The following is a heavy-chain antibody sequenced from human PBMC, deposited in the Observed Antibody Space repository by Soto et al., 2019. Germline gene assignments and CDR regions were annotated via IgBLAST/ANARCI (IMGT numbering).Heavy chain of an antibody. J-gene: IGHJ6*03. CDR2: ISYDGSNK. Sequence: QVQLVESGGGVVQPGRSLRLSCAASGFTFSSYGMHWVRQAPGKGLEWGAVISYDGSNKYYADSVKGRCTISRDNAKNTLYLQMNSLRAEDTAVYYCAKDGRYCSGGSCYSSSYYYYYMDVWGKGTTVTVSS. CDR3: AKDGRYCSGGSCYSSSYYYYYMDV. V-gene: IGHV3-30*18. D-gene: IGHD2-15*01. CDR1: GFTFSSYG.